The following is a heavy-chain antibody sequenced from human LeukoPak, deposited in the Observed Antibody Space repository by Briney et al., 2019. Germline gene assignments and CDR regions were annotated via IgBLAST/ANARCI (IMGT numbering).Heavy chain of an antibody. D-gene: IGHD3-22*01. J-gene: IGHJ4*02. CDR3: AKDPTDFDSTGQTYFDY. V-gene: IGHV3-23*01. CDR1: GFTFSSCA. Sequence: GGSLRLSCAASGFTFSSCAMSWVRQAPGKGLEWVSGISGSGGITHYADSVRGRFTISRDNSKNMLYLQMSSLRGEDTAVYYCAKDPTDFDSTGQTYFDYWGQGTLVTVSS. CDR2: ISGSGGIT.